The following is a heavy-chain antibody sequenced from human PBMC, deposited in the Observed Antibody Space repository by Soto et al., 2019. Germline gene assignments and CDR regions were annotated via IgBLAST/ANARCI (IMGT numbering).Heavy chain of an antibody. J-gene: IGHJ6*02. Sequence: SETLSLTCAVYGGSFSGYYWSWIRQPPGKGLEWIGEINHSGSTNYNPSLKSRVTISVDTSKNQFSLKLSSVTAADTAVYYCARRGSSGWYFYYYYGMDVWGQGTTVTVSS. CDR3: ARRGSSGWYFYYYYGMDV. CDR2: INHSGST. D-gene: IGHD6-19*01. V-gene: IGHV4-34*01. CDR1: GGSFSGYY.